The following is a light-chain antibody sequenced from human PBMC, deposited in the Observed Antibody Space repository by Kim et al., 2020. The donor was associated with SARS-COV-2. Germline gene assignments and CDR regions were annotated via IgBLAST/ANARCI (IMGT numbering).Light chain of an antibody. CDR3: QQYADSSLS. CDR2: GAS. Sequence: GERATLSGRASQSVSSSLAWYQQRPGQTPRLLIYGASTRATGIPDRFSGSGSGTDFILTISRLEPEDFAIYYCQQYADSSLSFGGGTKVDIK. J-gene: IGKJ4*01. CDR1: QSVSSS. V-gene: IGKV3-20*01.